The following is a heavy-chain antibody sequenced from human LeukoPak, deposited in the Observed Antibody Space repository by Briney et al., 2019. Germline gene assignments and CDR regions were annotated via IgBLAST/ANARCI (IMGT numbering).Heavy chain of an antibody. V-gene: IGHV3-7*01. Sequence: GGSLRLSCAASGFTFKSYWMSWVRQAPGKGLEWVAKIKQDGSEKYYVDSVKGRFTISRDNAKNSLYLQMDSLRVEDTAVYYCARALVVPATINYYYYLDVWGKGTTVTVSS. CDR1: GFTFKSYW. J-gene: IGHJ6*03. CDR3: ARALVVPATINYYYYLDV. CDR2: IKQDGSEK. D-gene: IGHD2-2*01.